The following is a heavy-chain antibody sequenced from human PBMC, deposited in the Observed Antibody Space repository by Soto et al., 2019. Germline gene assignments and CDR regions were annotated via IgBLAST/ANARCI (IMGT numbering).Heavy chain of an antibody. CDR2: IYYSGST. CDR1: GGSISSGGYY. J-gene: IGHJ4*02. D-gene: IGHD3-3*01. CDR3: ARIPRITIFGVVPYFDY. V-gene: IGHV4-31*03. Sequence: SETLSLTCTVSGGSISSGGYYWSWIRQHPGKGLEWIGYIYYSGSTYYNPSLKSRVTISVGTSKNQFSLKLSSVTAADTAVYYCARIPRITIFGVVPYFDYWGQGTLVTVSS.